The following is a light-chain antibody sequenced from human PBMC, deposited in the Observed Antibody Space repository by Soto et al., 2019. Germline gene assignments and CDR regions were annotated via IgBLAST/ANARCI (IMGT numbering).Light chain of an antibody. CDR1: QSISTY. Sequence: DIQMTQSPSSLSASVGDRVIITCRASQSISTYLNWYQQKPGKAPRLLIFAASSLQSGVPSRFSGRGSGTDFTLTISSLLPEDFATYYCQQSYSTPRAFGQGTKVEIK. J-gene: IGKJ1*01. V-gene: IGKV1-39*01. CDR2: AAS. CDR3: QQSYSTPRA.